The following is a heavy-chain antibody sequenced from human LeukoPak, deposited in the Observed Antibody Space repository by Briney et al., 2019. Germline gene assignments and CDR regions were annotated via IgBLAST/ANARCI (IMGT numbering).Heavy chain of an antibody. CDR1: GDSISSGYY. D-gene: IGHD6-13*01. CDR2: IYHSGST. Sequence: SETLSLTCTVAGDSISSGYYWGWLRQPPGKGLEWIGSIYHSGSTYYNPSIKSRVTISVDTSKNQFSLKLSSVTAADTAVYYCARDLGYSSSWYLIGGYWGQGTLVTVSS. V-gene: IGHV4-38-2*02. J-gene: IGHJ4*02. CDR3: ARDLGYSSSWYLIGGY.